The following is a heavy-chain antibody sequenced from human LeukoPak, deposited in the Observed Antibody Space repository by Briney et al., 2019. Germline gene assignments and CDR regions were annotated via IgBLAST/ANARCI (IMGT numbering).Heavy chain of an antibody. V-gene: IGHV4-34*01. CDR3: ARRKIRHSSSWYDPAWFDP. J-gene: IGHJ5*02. CDR1: GGSFSGYY. Sequence: SETLSLTCAVYGGSFSGYYWSWIRQPPGKGLEWIGEINHSGSTNYNPSLKSRVTISVDTSKNQFSLKLSSVTAADTAVYYCARRKIRHSSSWYDPAWFDPWGQGTLVTVSS. CDR2: INHSGST. D-gene: IGHD6-13*01.